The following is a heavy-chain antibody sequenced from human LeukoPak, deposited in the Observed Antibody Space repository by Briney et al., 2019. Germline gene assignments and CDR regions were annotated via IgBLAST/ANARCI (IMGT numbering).Heavy chain of an antibody. CDR3: ARDDSGSYPNYFEN. CDR1: GFIFSSYG. Sequence: GGSLRLSCVASGFIFSSYGMNWVRQAPGQGLEWVSYISSTSSFIYYADSVKGRFTISRDNAKKSLYLQMNGLRAEDTAVFYCARDDSGSYPNYFENWGQGTLVTVSS. CDR2: ISSTSSFI. J-gene: IGHJ4*02. V-gene: IGHV3-48*01. D-gene: IGHD1-26*01.